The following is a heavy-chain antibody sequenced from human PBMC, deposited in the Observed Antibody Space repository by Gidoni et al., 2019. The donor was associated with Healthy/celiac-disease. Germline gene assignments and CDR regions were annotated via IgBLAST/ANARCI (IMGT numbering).Heavy chain of an antibody. CDR1: GFTFSSYG. D-gene: IGHD2-15*01. V-gene: IGHV3-33*01. CDR2: IWYDGSNK. CDR3: ARDQGVGYCSGGSCLNNWFDP. Sequence: QVQLVESGGGVVQPGRSLRLSCAASGFTFSSYGMHWVRQAPGKGLEWVAVIWYDGSNKYYADSVKGRFTISRDNSKNTLYLQMNSLRAEDTAVYYCARDQGVGYCSGGSCLNNWFDPWGQGTLVTVSS. J-gene: IGHJ5*02.